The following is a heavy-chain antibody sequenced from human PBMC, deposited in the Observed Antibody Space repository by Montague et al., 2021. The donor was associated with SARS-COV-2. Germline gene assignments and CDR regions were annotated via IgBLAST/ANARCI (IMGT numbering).Heavy chain of an antibody. CDR1: GFTFSSYA. V-gene: IGHV3-30-3*01. CDR3: ARPSSGSYYHAFDI. CDR2: LSYDGSNN. D-gene: IGHD1-26*01. Sequence: SLRLSCAASGFTFSSYAMHWVRQAPGKGLEWVAVLSYDGSNNYYSDSXNVRFTISRDNSKNTLYLQMNSLRAEDTAVYYCARPSSGSYYHAFDIWGQGTMVTVSS. J-gene: IGHJ3*02.